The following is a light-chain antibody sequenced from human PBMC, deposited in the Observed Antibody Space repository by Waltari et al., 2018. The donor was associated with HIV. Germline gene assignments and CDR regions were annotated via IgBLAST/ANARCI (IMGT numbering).Light chain of an antibody. CDR2: DVT. J-gene: IGLJ3*02. Sequence: QSALTQPRSVSGSPGQSVAISCTGTSSDVGGYNSVSWYQQHPGKALKLMIYDVTKRPSGVPDRFSGSKSGNTASLTISGLQAEDEADYYCCSYAGSYTFVFGGGNKLTVL. CDR3: CSYAGSYTFV. CDR1: SSDVGGYNS. V-gene: IGLV2-11*01.